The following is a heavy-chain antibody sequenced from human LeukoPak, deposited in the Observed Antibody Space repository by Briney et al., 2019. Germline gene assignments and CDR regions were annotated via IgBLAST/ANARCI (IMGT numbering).Heavy chain of an antibody. Sequence: GGSLRLSCAASGFTFSIYWMSWVRQAPGKGLEWVANIKQDGSEKYYVDSVKGRFTISRDNAKNSLYLQMNSLRAEDTAVYYCAREQQQLVGGSDYWGQGTLVTVSS. J-gene: IGHJ4*02. V-gene: IGHV3-7*01. D-gene: IGHD6-13*01. CDR1: GFTFSIYW. CDR3: AREQQQLVGGSDY. CDR2: IKQDGSEK.